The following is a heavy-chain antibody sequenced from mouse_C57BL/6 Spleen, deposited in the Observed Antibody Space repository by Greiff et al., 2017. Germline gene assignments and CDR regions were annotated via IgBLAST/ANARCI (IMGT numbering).Heavy chain of an antibody. CDR3: RGYGSSLYFDY. Sequence: VQLVESGAELARPGASVKLSCKASGYTFTSYGISWVKQRTGQGLEWIGEIYPRSGNTYYNEKFKGKATLTADKSSSTAYMELRSLTSEDSAVYFCRGYGSSLYFDYWGQGTTLTVSS. D-gene: IGHD1-1*01. CDR2: IYPRSGNT. J-gene: IGHJ2*01. V-gene: IGHV1-81*01. CDR1: GYTFTSYG.